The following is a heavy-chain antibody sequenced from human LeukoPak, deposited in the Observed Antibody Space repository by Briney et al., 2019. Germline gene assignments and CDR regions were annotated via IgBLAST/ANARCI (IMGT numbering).Heavy chain of an antibody. V-gene: IGHV4-59*11. CDR2: IYYSGST. Sequence: SETLSLTCTVSGGSISSHYWSWIRQPPGKGLEWIGYIYYSGSTNYNPSLKSRVTISVDTSKNQFSLKLSSVTAADTAVYYCARRFREMANHDAFDIWGQGTMVPVSS. D-gene: IGHD5-24*01. J-gene: IGHJ3*02. CDR1: GGSISSHY. CDR3: ARRFREMANHDAFDI.